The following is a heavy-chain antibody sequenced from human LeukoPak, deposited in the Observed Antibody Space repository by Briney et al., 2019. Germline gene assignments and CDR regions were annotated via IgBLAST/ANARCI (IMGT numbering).Heavy chain of an antibody. CDR2: IYYSGST. V-gene: IGHV4-39*01. CDR3: AGRGITIFGVVYSEFWLDP. Sequence: SETLSLTCTVSGGSISSSSYYWGWIPQPPGKGLEGVGSIYYSGSTYYNPSLKSRVTISVDTSKNQFSLKLSSVTAADTAVYYCAGRGITIFGVVYSEFWLDPWGQGTLVTVSS. D-gene: IGHD3-3*01. J-gene: IGHJ5*02. CDR1: GGSISSSSYY.